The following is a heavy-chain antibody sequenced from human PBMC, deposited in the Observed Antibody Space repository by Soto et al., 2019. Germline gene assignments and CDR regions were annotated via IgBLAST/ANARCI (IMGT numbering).Heavy chain of an antibody. CDR1: GFTFSSYS. CDR2: ISSSSSYI. CDR3: ARDRGGDLKAFDI. Sequence: EVQLVESGGGLVKPGGSLRLSCAASGFTFSSYSMNWVRQAPGKGLEWVSSISSSSSYIYYADSVKGRFTISRDNAKNSLDLEMNGLRAEDTAVYYWARDRGGDLKAFDIWGQGTMVTVSS. D-gene: IGHD3-10*01. V-gene: IGHV3-21*01. J-gene: IGHJ3*02.